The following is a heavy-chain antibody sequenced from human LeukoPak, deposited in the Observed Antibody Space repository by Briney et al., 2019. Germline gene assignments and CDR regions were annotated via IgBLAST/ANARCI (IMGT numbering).Heavy chain of an antibody. D-gene: IGHD2-21*01. Sequence: SETLSLTCTVSGGSISSTNYYWGWIRQPPGKGLEWIGSISYSGGTYYNPSLKSRVTISVDTSKNQFSLKLSSVTAADTAVYYCARHSALIPQRVDYWGQGTLVTVSS. J-gene: IGHJ4*02. CDR1: GGSISSTNYY. CDR2: ISYSGGT. V-gene: IGHV4-39*01. CDR3: ARHSALIPQRVDY.